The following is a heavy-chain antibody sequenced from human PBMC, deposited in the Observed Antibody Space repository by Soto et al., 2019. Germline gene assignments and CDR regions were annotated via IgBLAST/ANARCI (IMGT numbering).Heavy chain of an antibody. CDR2: IYHSGST. CDR3: ARDRRIAVAGTGRSNYYYGMDV. V-gene: IGHV4-4*02. Sequence: PSETLSLTCAVSCGSISSSNWWSWVRQPPGKGLEWIGEIYHSGSTNYNPSLKSRVTISVDKSKNQFSLKLSSVTAADTAVYYCARDRRIAVAGTGRSNYYYGMDVWGQGTTVTVSS. CDR1: CGSISSSNW. J-gene: IGHJ6*02. D-gene: IGHD6-19*01.